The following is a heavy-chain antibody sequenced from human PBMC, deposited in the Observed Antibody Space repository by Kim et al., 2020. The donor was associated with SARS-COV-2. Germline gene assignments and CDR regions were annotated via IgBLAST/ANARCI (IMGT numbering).Heavy chain of an antibody. CDR3: ARQYSGYDQGGFDY. J-gene: IGHJ4*02. CDR2: INPNSGGT. V-gene: IGHV1-2*04. D-gene: IGHD5-12*01. CDR1: GYTFTGYY. Sequence: ASVKVSCKASGYTFTGYYMHWVRQAPGQGLEWMGWINPNSGGTNYAQKFQGWVTMTRDTSISTAYMELSRLRSDDTAVYYCARQYSGYDQGGFDYWGQGTLVTVSS.